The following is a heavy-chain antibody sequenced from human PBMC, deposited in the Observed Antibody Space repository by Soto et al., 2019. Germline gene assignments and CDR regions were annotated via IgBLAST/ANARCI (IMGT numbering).Heavy chain of an antibody. CDR1: GDSINNYY. J-gene: IGHJ4*02. Sequence: QVQLQESGPGLVKPSETLSLTCTVSGDSINNYYWSWIRQPPGKGLEWIGYIYYTGITDYNPSLKSRVTISADTSKKQCSLKLSSVTAADTAVYFCASTLTGLGFWGQGTLVTVSS. CDR2: IYYTGIT. V-gene: IGHV4-59*01. CDR3: ASTLTGLGF.